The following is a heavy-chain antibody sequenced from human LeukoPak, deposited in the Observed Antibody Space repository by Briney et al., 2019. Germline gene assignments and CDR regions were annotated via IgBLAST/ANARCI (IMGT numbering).Heavy chain of an antibody. CDR2: ISSSSSYT. J-gene: IGHJ2*01. CDR3: ASLARTVTTYWYFDL. V-gene: IGHV3-11*06. D-gene: IGHD4-17*01. CDR1: GFTFSDYY. Sequence: RGSLRLSCAASGFTFSDYYMSWIRQAPGKGLEWVSYISSSSSYTNYADSVKGRFTISRDNAKNSLYLQMNSLRAEDTAVYYCASLARTVTTYWYFDLWGRGTPVTVSS.